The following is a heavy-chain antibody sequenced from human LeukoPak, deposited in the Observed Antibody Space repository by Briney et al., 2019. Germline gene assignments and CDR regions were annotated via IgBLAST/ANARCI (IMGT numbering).Heavy chain of an antibody. CDR3: GRDTDIAYSN. D-gene: IGHD5-12*01. V-gene: IGHV3-53*01. CDR1: GFTISSNY. CDR2: IYSGGST. J-gene: IGHJ4*02. Sequence: GGSLRLSCAASGFTISSNYMSWLRQAPGKGLEWVSVIYSGGSTYYAESVQGRFTISRDNSKNTLYLQMNSLRAEDTAVYYCGRDTDIAYSNWGQGTLGTVSS.